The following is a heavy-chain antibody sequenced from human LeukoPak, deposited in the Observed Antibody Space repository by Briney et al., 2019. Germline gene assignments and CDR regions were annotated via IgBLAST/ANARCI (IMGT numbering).Heavy chain of an antibody. D-gene: IGHD3-22*01. CDR2: INPNSGGT. CDR3: ARDDYDSSGQFDY. Sequence: ASVKVSCKASGYTFTGYYMHWVRQAPGQGLEWMGWINPNSGGTNYAQKFQGRVTMTRDTSISTAYMELSRLRSDDTAVYYCARDDYDSSGQFDYWGQGTLVTVFS. J-gene: IGHJ4*02. V-gene: IGHV1-2*02. CDR1: GYTFTGYY.